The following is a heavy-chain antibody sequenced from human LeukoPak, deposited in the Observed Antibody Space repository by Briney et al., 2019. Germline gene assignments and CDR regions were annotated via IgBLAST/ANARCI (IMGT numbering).Heavy chain of an antibody. D-gene: IGHD4-17*01. CDR2: IYNSGST. V-gene: IGHV4-38-2*02. Sequence: SETLSLTCTVSGYSISSGYYWGWIRQPPGKGLEWIGSIYNSGSTYYNPSLKSRVTISVDTSKNQVSLTLRSVTAADTALYYCTRDSGTTGEVKFDPWGQGTLVTVSS. J-gene: IGHJ5*02. CDR1: GYSISSGYY. CDR3: TRDSGTTGEVKFDP.